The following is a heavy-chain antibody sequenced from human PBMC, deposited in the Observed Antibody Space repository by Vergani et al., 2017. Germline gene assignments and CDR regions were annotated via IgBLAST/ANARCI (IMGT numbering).Heavy chain of an antibody. CDR3: ARSKSINPWRPESRLRWFDF. V-gene: IGHV3-73*02. J-gene: IGHJ4*02. Sequence: DVQLVQSGGGQVQPGESLEVSCAASEFKIPDFDIHWVRQAPGRGLEWVGRSGWEGAPMIAHSVASFSASVRGRFGISRDDSKNAVHLRLSNLGVGDTAIYYCARSKSINPWRPESRLRWFDFWGQGTLVTV. CDR1: EFKIPDFD. CDR2: SGWEGAPMIAHSVA. D-gene: IGHD4-23*01.